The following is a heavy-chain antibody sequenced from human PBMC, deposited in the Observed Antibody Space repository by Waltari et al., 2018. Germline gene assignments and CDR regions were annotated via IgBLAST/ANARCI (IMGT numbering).Heavy chain of an antibody. D-gene: IGHD4-17*01. CDR1: GGTFSSYA. Sequence: QVQLVQSGAEVKKPGSSVKVSCKASGGTFSSYAISWVRQAPGQGLEWMGGIIPILGIANYAQKCQGRVTITTDESTSTAYMERSSLRSEDTAVYYCARGRDYVDCRDLYWYFDLWGRGTLVTVSS. CDR3: ARGRDYVDCRDLYWYFDL. V-gene: IGHV1-69*05. CDR2: IIPILGIA. J-gene: IGHJ2*01.